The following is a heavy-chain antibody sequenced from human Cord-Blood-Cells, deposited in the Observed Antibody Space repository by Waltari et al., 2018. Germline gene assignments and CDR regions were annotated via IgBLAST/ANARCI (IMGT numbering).Heavy chain of an antibody. CDR1: GYSISSGYY. CDR2: IYHSGST. D-gene: IGHD2-2*01. Sequence: QGQLQESGPGLVKPSETLSLTCTVSGYSISSGYYWGWIRQPPGKGLEWIGSIYHSGSTNYNTSRKSRVTISVDTSKNQCSLNLSSVTAADTAVYYCARVIPRQYRPDWGQGTLVTVSS. J-gene: IGHJ4*02. CDR3: ARVIPRQYRPD. V-gene: IGHV4-38-2*02.